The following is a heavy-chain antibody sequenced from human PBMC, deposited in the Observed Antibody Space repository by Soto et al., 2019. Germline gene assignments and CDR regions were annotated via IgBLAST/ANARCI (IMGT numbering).Heavy chain of an antibody. CDR2: IYYSGST. J-gene: IGHJ4*02. V-gene: IGHV4-59*12. D-gene: IGHD2-21*01. Sequence: SETLSLTCSVSGDSISSSYWSWIRQPPGKGLEWIGYIYYSGSTNYNPSLKSRVTISLDTSKNQFSLKVSSVTAADTAVYYCARDSGGGADYWGQGTLVTVSS. CDR1: GDSISSSY. CDR3: ARDSGGGADY.